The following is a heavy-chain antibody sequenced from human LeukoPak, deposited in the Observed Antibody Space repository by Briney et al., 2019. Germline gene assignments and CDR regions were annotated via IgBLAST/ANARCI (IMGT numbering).Heavy chain of an antibody. CDR1: GFTVSSHY. D-gene: IGHD1-26*01. Sequence: GGSLRLSCAASGFTVSSHYMSWVRQAPGKGLEWVSLTYSDGSTDYADSVKGRFTISRDNSKNTLYLQMNSLRAEDTAVYYCAKGSGSSPGYWGQGTLVTVSS. J-gene: IGHJ4*02. CDR3: AKGSGSSPGY. V-gene: IGHV3-53*01. CDR2: TYSDGST.